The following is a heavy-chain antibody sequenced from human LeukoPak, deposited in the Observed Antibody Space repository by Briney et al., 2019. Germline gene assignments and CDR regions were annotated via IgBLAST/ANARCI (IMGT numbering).Heavy chain of an antibody. CDR3: AIGGYSYGYSPKYFDY. V-gene: IGHV3-23*01. CDR1: GFTFSSYD. Sequence: GWSLRLSCAASGFTFSSYDMSWVRQAPGKGLEWVSGISGSGGSTYYADSVKGRFTISRDNSKNTLYLQMNSLRAEDTAVYYCAIGGYSYGYSPKYFDYWGQGTLVTVSS. CDR2: ISGSGGST. J-gene: IGHJ4*02. D-gene: IGHD5-18*01.